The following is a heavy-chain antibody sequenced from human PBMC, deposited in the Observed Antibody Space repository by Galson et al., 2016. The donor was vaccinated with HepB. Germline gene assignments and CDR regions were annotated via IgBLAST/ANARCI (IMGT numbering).Heavy chain of an antibody. J-gene: IGHJ4*02. Sequence: SLRLSCAASGFTLSSYAMSWVRQAPGKGLEWVSAISASGGSTCYADSVKGRFTISRDNSKNTLYLQMNRLRAEDTAVYYCAKDGGYYDFWSSYYWGFDYWGQGTLVTVSS. CDR2: ISASGGST. CDR3: AKDGGYYDFWSSYYWGFDY. D-gene: IGHD3-3*01. V-gene: IGHV3-23*01. CDR1: GFTLSSYA.